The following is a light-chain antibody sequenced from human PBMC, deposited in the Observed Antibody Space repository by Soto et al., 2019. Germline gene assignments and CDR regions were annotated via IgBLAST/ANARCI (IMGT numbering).Light chain of an antibody. CDR3: QQYISYPYT. J-gene: IGKJ2*01. CDR1: QTTNTW. CDR2: GAS. V-gene: IGKV1-5*01. Sequence: DIQMTQFPSTLSASVGDRVTITCRASQTTNTWLAWYQQKPGTAPKLLIYGASSLEGGVPSRFSASGSGTEFTLTISSLQPDDLATYYCQQYISYPYTFGQGTKVDIK.